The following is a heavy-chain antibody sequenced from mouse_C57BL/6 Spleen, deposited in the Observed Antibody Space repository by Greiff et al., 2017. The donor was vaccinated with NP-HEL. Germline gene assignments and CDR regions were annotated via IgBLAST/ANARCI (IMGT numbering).Heavy chain of an antibody. CDR3: ARSAYGSSYAWFAY. J-gene: IGHJ3*01. CDR1: GYSFTGYY. Sequence: EVQLQQSGPELVKPGASVKISCKASGYSFTGYYMNWVKQSPEKSLEWIGEINPSTGGTTYNQKFKAKATLTVDKSSSTAYMQLKSLTSEDSAVYYCARSAYGSSYAWFAYWGQGTLVTVSA. V-gene: IGHV1-42*01. CDR2: INPSTGGT. D-gene: IGHD1-1*01.